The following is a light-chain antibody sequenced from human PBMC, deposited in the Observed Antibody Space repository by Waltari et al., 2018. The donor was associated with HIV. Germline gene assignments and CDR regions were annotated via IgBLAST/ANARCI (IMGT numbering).Light chain of an antibody. CDR1: PSVSNF. CDR2: DAS. CDR3: QHRSSWPPT. Sequence: EIVLTQSPATLSLSPGEKATLSCRASPSVSNFLAWYQQKPCQAPRLLIYDASNRATDIPARFTGSGSGRDFTLTISNLEPEDFADYYCQHRSSWPPTFGGGTKVEIK. V-gene: IGKV3-11*02. J-gene: IGKJ4*01.